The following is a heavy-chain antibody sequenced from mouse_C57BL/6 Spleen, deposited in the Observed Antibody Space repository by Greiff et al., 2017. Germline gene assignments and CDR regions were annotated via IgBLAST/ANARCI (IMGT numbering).Heavy chain of an antibody. CDR2: IRSKSSNYAT. J-gene: IGHJ4*01. Sequence: EVMLVESGGGLVQPKGSLKLSCAASGFTFNTYAMHWVRQAPGKGLEWVARIRSKSSNYATYYADSVKDRFTISRDDSQSMLYLQMNNLKTEDTAMYYCLRDQGYYSNYVGAMDYWGQGTSATVSS. CDR1: GFTFNTYA. V-gene: IGHV10-3*01. D-gene: IGHD2-5*01. CDR3: LRDQGYYSNYVGAMDY.